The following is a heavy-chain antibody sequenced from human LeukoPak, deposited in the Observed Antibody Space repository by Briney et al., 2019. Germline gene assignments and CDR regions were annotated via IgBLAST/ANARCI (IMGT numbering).Heavy chain of an antibody. Sequence: GGSLRLSCAASGFTFSSYAMSWVRQAPGKGLEWVAAISGSGVSTYYADSVKGRFTISRDNSKNTLYLQMNSLRAEDTAVYYCAKYRAGSFGAFDIWGQGTMVTVSS. J-gene: IGHJ3*02. CDR1: GFTFSSYA. D-gene: IGHD3-16*01. CDR3: AKYRAGSFGAFDI. V-gene: IGHV3-23*01. CDR2: ISGSGVST.